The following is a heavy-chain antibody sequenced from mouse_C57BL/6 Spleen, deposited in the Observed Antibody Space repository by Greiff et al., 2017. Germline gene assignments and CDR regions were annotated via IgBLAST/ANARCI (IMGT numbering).Heavy chain of an antibody. V-gene: IGHV3-6*01. CDR2: ISYDGSN. CDR1: GYSITSGYY. CDR3: ARGGGTRQLRPLFDY. J-gene: IGHJ2*01. D-gene: IGHD3-2*02. Sequence: EVQLQESGPGLVKPSQSLSLTCSVTGYSITSGYYWNWIRQFPGNKLEWMGYISYDGSNNYNPSLKNRISITRDTSKNLFFLKLSSVTTEDTATYYCARGGGTRQLRPLFDYWGQGITLTVSS.